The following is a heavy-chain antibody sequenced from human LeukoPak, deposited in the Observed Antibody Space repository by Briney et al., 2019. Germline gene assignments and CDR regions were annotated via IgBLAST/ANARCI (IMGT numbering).Heavy chain of an antibody. CDR3: ARGGPRDGYNTGQFDY. D-gene: IGHD5-24*01. J-gene: IGHJ4*02. V-gene: IGHV1-8*02. Sequence: ASVKVSCKASGYTFTGYYMHWVRQAPGQGLEWMGWMNPNSGNTGYAQKFQGRVTMTRNTSISTAYMELSSLRSEDTAVYYCARGGPRDGYNTGQFDYWGQGTLVTVSS. CDR2: MNPNSGNT. CDR1: GYTFTGYY.